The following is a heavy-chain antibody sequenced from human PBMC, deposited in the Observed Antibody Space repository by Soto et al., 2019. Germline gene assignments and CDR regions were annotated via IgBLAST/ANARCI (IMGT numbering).Heavy chain of an antibody. CDR3: TRTLTNYGYAEYFLH. CDR1: GFTFGDYA. CDR2: IRSKAYGATT. Sequence: GGSLRLSCTASGFTFGDYAMSWVRQAPGKGLEWVGFIRSKAYGATTEYAASVKGRFTISRDDSKSIAYLQMNSLKTEDTAVYYCTRTLTNYGYAEYFLHWGQGALVTVSS. D-gene: IGHD4-17*01. V-gene: IGHV3-49*04. J-gene: IGHJ1*01.